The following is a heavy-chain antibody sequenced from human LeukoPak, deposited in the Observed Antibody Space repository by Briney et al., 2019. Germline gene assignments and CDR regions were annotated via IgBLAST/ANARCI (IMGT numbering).Heavy chain of an antibody. V-gene: IGHV3-53*01. CDR3: ARGVGSGSRLRAGDY. Sequence: GGSLRLSCAASGFTVSSNYMSWVRQAPGKGLEWASVIYSGGSTYYADSVKGRFTISRDNSKNTLYLQMNSLRAEDTAVYYCARGVGSGSRLRAGDYWGQGTLVTVSS. CDR2: IYSGGST. CDR1: GFTVSSNY. D-gene: IGHD1-26*01. J-gene: IGHJ4*02.